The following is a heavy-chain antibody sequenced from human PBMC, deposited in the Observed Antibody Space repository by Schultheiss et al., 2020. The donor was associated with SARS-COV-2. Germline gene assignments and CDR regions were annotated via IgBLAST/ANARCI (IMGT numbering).Heavy chain of an antibody. V-gene: IGHV2-70*01. J-gene: IGHJ5*02. CDR3: ARMVRGVIHWFDP. CDR1: GFSLGTSGMC. CDR2: IDSDGDK. Sequence: QTLSLTCTFSGFSLGTSGMCVSWIRQPPGKALEWLAVIDSDGDKYYNTSLETRLTISKDTSKNQVVLTMTNMDAVDTATYYCARMVRGVIHWFDPWGQGTLVTVSS. D-gene: IGHD3-10*01.